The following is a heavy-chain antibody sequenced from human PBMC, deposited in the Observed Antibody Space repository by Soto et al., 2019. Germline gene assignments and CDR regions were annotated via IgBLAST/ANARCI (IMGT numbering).Heavy chain of an antibody. J-gene: IGHJ6*02. V-gene: IGHV1-2*04. CDR1: GYTFTGYY. Sequence: ASVKVSCKASGYTFTGYYIHWVRQAPGQGLEWMGWINPNSGGTNYAQKFQGWVTMTRDTSISTAYMELSRLRSDDTAVYYCARDPLLYDSSFYGMDVWGQGTTVTVSS. CDR3: ARDPLLYDSSFYGMDV. D-gene: IGHD3-3*01. CDR2: INPNSGGT.